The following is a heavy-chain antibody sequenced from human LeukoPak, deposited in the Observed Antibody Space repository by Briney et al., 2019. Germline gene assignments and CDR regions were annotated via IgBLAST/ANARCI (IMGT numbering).Heavy chain of an antibody. CDR2: ISSRGSRI. CDR1: EFTFSSYE. V-gene: IGHV3-48*03. J-gene: IGHJ4*02. Sequence: PGGSLRLSCAASEFTFSSYEMNWVRQAPGKGLEWISFISSRGSRIYYADSVKGRFTISRDNAKNSLYLQMNSLRAEDTAVYYCARDSGSYRGFDYWGQGTLVTVSS. CDR3: ARDSGSYRGFDY. D-gene: IGHD1-26*01.